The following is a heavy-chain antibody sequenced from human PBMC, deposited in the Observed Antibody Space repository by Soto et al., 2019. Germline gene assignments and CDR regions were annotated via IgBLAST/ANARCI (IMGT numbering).Heavy chain of an antibody. Sequence: QGQLQVSGPGLVKPSPTLSLTCSVSGTSLRNGGNYWSWIRQHPLKGLERIGQIYHSGTAYYNPSLKRRVTISVDSHKSQFSLMLDSVTAAHPYDYYGARARAQFGGHVDYWGRGNLCTDAS. CDR2: IYHSGTA. J-gene: IGHJ4*02. CDR3: ARARAQFGGHVDY. CDR1: GTSLRNGGNY. D-gene: IGHD2-15*01. V-gene: IGHV4-31*02.